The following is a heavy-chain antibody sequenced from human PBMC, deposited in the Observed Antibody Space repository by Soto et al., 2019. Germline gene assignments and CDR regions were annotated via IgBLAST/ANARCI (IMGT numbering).Heavy chain of an antibody. V-gene: IGHV1-69*13. Sequence: SVKVSCKASGGTFSSYAISWVRQAPGQGLEWMGGIIPIFGTANYAQKFQGRVTITADASTSTAYMELSSLRSEDTAVYYCATDSDGVPYGMDVWGQGTTVTVSS. CDR1: GGTFSSYA. J-gene: IGHJ6*02. D-gene: IGHD3-10*01. CDR2: IIPIFGTA. CDR3: ATDSDGVPYGMDV.